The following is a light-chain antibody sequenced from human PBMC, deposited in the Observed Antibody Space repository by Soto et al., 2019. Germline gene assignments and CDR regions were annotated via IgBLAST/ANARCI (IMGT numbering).Light chain of an antibody. CDR3: QQYSNWPPAIT. V-gene: IGKV3-15*01. CDR1: ETVSTN. J-gene: IGKJ5*01. CDR2: GSS. Sequence: IVLTQSPATLSVSAGERDTLSCRATETVSTNLAWFQRKAGQPPRLLIYGSSTRATGVPDRFSGSGSGTEFALIISSLQSEDVAVYYCQQYSNWPPAITFGQGTRLEIK.